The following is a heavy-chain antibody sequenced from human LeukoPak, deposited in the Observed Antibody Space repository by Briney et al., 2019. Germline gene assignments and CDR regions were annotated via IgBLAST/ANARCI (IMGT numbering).Heavy chain of an antibody. CDR1: GGTFSSYT. Sequence: SAKVSCKASGGTFSSYTISWVRQAPGQGLEWMGRIIPILGIANYAQKFQGRVTITADKSTSTAYMELSSLRSEDTAVYYCARDLPYSVRWSILDYWGQGTLVTVSS. CDR3: ARDLPYSVRWSILDY. V-gene: IGHV1-69*04. D-gene: IGHD2-21*01. CDR2: IIPILGIA. J-gene: IGHJ4*02.